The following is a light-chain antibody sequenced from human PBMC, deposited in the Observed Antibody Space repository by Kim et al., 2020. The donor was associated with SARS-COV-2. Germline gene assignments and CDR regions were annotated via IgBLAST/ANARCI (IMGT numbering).Light chain of an antibody. V-gene: IGKV3-20*01. CDR3: QQYGSSPYT. CDR1: QSVSSSY. Sequence: SPGERATLSCRASQSVSSSYVAWYQQKPGQAPRLLIHGASSRATGIPDRFSGSGSGTEFTLTISRLEPEDFAVYYCQQYGSSPYTFGQGTKVEIK. J-gene: IGKJ2*01. CDR2: GAS.